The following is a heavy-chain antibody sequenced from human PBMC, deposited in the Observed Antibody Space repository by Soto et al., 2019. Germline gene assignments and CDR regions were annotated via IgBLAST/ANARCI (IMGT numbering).Heavy chain of an antibody. D-gene: IGHD5-12*01. V-gene: IGHV4-4*07. J-gene: IGHJ4*01. CDR2: IFSSGST. Sequence: PSETLSLTCTGSGGSINTFYWSWVRQPAGKGLEWIGRIFSSGSTSFNPSLESRVAMSVDTSKNHFSLNLSSVTAADMAVYYCAREGSYSAYNFAHGIQLWSFDFWGQGALVTVS. CDR3: AREGSYSAYNFAHGIQLWSFDF. CDR1: GGSINTFY.